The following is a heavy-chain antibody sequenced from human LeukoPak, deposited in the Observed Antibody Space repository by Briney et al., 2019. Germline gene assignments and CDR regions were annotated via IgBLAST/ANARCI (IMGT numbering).Heavy chain of an antibody. CDR3: AKDKATAQEGLFDY. Sequence: PGGSLRLSCAASGFTFGSYGMQWVRQAPGKGLEWVAFIRFDGSNKNYADSVKGRFTISRDNSKNTLYLQMNSLRPEDTAVYYCAKDKATAQEGLFDYWGQGTLVTVSS. D-gene: IGHD2-21*02. V-gene: IGHV3-30*02. J-gene: IGHJ4*02. CDR2: IRFDGSNK. CDR1: GFTFGSYG.